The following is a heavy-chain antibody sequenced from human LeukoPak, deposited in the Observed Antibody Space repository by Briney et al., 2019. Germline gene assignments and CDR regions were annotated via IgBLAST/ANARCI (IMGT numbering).Heavy chain of an antibody. D-gene: IGHD6-13*01. CDR2: ISSAGDST. CDR3: AKQGPYSSSWYFDY. V-gene: IGHV3-64D*06. CDR1: GFTFGSYA. Sequence: GGSLRLSCSASGFTFGSYAMHWVRQAPGNGLEYVSVISSAGDSTYYADSVKGRFTISRDNSKNTLYLQMSSLRAEDTAVYYCAKQGPYSSSWYFDYWGQGTLVTVSS. J-gene: IGHJ4*02.